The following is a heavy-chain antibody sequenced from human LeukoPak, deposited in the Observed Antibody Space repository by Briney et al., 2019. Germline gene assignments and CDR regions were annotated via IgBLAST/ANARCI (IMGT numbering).Heavy chain of an antibody. CDR3: ARDPMVRGVRVNWFDP. Sequence: GRSLRLSCAASGFTFSSYSMNWVRQAPGKGLEWVSYISSSSSTIYYADSVKGRFTISRDNAKNSLYLQMNSLRAEDTAVYYCARDPMVRGVRVNWFDPWGQGTLVTVSS. CDR2: ISSSSSTI. CDR1: GFTFSSYS. D-gene: IGHD3-10*01. J-gene: IGHJ5*02. V-gene: IGHV3-48*04.